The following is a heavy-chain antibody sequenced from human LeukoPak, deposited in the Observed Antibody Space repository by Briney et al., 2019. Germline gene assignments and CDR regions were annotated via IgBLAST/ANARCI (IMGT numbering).Heavy chain of an antibody. V-gene: IGHV3-48*03. J-gene: IGHJ2*01. Sequence: GGSLRLSCAASGFTFSSYEMNWVRQAPGKGLEWVSHISNTGSSIYYADSVKGRFTISRDNAKNSLYLQMNSLRAEDTAVYYCARTAYYGSGTWYFDLWGRGTVVTVSS. CDR1: GFTFSSYE. CDR2: ISNTGSSI. D-gene: IGHD3-10*01. CDR3: ARTAYYGSGTWYFDL.